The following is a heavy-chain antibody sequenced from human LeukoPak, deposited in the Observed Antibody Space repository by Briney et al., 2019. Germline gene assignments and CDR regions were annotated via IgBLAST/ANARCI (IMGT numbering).Heavy chain of an antibody. V-gene: IGHV1-46*01. Sequence: ASVKVSCKASGYTFTSYYIHWVRQAPGQGLEWMGTINPSGGSTSYAQKFQGRVTMTRDTSTSTVYMELSSLRSEDTAVYYCARDRKGCSGGSCYSFDYWGQGTLVTVSS. CDR1: GYTFTSYY. CDR2: INPSGGST. CDR3: ARDRKGCSGGSCYSFDY. J-gene: IGHJ4*02. D-gene: IGHD2-15*01.